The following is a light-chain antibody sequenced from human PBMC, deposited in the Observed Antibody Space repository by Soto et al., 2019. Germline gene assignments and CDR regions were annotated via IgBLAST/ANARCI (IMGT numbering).Light chain of an antibody. CDR1: QSVDTK. CDR3: QQYYNWYT. CDR2: GAS. V-gene: IGKV3-15*01. Sequence: ETVMTQSPATLSLSLGERVTLSCRASQSVDTKLAWYQHKPGQAPRLLIYGASNRATGIPARFSGSGSGTEFTLTISGLQSEDFAFYFCQQYYNWYTYGQGTKLEIK. J-gene: IGKJ2*01.